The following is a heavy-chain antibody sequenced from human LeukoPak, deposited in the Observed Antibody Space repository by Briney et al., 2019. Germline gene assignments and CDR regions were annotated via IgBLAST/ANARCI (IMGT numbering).Heavy chain of an antibody. CDR1: GYTFTMYG. D-gene: IGHD3-10*01. Sequence: ASVRVSCKASGYTFTMYGITWVRQAPGQRLEWMGWIGSNNGNTNYAREFQGRVTITTDTSTSTAYMDLVSLRSDDTAAYYCLRCSEIRSRRGDDAFDVWGQGKMVTVSS. CDR2: IGSNNGNT. CDR3: LRCSEIRSRRGDDAFDV. J-gene: IGHJ3*01. V-gene: IGHV1-18*01.